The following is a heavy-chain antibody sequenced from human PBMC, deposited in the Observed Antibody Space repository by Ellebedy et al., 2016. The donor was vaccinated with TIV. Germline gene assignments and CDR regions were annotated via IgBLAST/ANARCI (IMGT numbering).Heavy chain of an antibody. CDR3: ARDGGSGTDY. D-gene: IGHD3-16*01. V-gene: IGHV3-30*04. CDR1: GFAFMSYA. Sequence: GESLKISXATSGFAFMSYAMHWVRQAPGKGLEWVGVISHDGENKYSADSVRGRFTIARDNSKNTLYLEMNSLRAEDTAMYYCARDGGSGTDYWGQGTLVTVSS. CDR2: ISHDGENK. J-gene: IGHJ4*02.